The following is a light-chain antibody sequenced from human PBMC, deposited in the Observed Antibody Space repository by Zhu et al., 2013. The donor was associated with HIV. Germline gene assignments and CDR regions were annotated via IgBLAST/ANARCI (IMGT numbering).Light chain of an antibody. Sequence: QSVLTQPPSASGTPGQRVTISCSGSSSNIGRNTVNWYQQLPGTAPKLLIYSNNLRPSGVPDRFSGSKPGTSASLAISGLQSVDEADYYCATWGDSLNGPMFGGGTRLTVL. V-gene: IGLV1-44*01. CDR1: SSNIGRNT. CDR3: ATWGDSLNGPM. CDR2: SNN. J-gene: IGLJ3*02.